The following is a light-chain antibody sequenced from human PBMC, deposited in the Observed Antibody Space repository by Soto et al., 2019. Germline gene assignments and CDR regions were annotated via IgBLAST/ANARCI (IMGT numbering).Light chain of an antibody. CDR2: GAS. CDR1: QSVSSNY. J-gene: IGKJ3*01. Sequence: EIVLTQSPGTLSLSPGERATLSCRASQSVSSNYLAWYQQKPGQAPRLLIYGASSRATGIPDRCSGSGSGTDVTLTISGLEPEDFSVYYCQQYGSSPFTFGPGTKVHIK. V-gene: IGKV3-20*01. CDR3: QQYGSSPFT.